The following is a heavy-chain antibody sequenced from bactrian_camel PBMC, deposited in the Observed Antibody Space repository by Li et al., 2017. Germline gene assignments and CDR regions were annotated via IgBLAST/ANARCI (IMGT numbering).Heavy chain of an antibody. CDR1: GFTFSDYA. D-gene: IGHD5*01. Sequence: VQLVESGGGLVQPGGSLRLSCAASGFTFSDYAMSWVRQAPGKGLEWVSAIDHRGSTFYSDSVKGRFTVSRDNAKNTVYLQMNSLKSEDTALYYCTTVDYGLPFSWGQGTQVTVS. V-gene: IGHV3S40*01. CDR2: IDHRGST. CDR3: TTVDYGLPFS. J-gene: IGHJ6*01.